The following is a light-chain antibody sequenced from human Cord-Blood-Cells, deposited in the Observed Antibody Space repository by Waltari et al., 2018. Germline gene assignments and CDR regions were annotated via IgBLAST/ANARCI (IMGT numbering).Light chain of an antibody. CDR2: VAS. V-gene: IGKV3-15*01. CDR3: QQYNNWLTGT. Sequence: EIVMRQSPATLSVSPGERATLSCRASKSVSSNLAWYQQKPGKPPMLLIFVASTRTTGIPARFSGSGSGTEFTRTISSLQSEDVAVDYCQQYNNWLTGTFGQGTKVEIK. J-gene: IGKJ1*01. CDR1: KSVSSN.